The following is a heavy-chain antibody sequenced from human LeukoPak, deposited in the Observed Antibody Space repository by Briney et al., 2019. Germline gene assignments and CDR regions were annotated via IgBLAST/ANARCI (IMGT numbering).Heavy chain of an antibody. J-gene: IGHJ5*02. D-gene: IGHD3-10*01. Sequence: PGGSLRLSCAASGFTFSNAWMCWVRQAPGEGLEWVGRIKSKTDGGTTDYAAPVKGRFIISRDDSKNMVYLEMDSLETEDTAVYYCATTRVTKVYHWGQGILVTVSS. CDR2: IKSKTDGGTT. CDR1: GFTFSNAW. V-gene: IGHV3-15*01. CDR3: ATTRVTKVYH.